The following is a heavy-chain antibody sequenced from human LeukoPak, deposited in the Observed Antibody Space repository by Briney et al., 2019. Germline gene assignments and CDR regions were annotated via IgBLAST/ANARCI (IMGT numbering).Heavy chain of an antibody. CDR1: GYTFTGYY. V-gene: IGHV1-2*02. CDR2: INHKRCGT. J-gene: IGHJ4*02. D-gene: IGHD5-12*01. Sequence: AASVKLSCTASGYTFTGYYMHWVRQAPGQGLEWMGWINHKRCGTNYAQKFQGRVTMNRDTSISTAYMELSRLRSDDTAVYYCARAGSSGYDLDHWAQGTLVTVST. CDR3: ARAGSSGYDLDH.